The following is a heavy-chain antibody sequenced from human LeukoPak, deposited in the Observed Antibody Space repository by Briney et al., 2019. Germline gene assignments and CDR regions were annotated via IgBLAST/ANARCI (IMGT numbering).Heavy chain of an antibody. D-gene: IGHD3-10*01. Sequence: PSETLSLTCTVSGGSISSRSYYWGWIRQPPGKGLEWIGSIYYSGSTYYNPSLRSRVTVSVDTSKNQFSLKLSSVTAADTAVYYCARQLWFGEFHFDYWGQGTLVTVSS. CDR3: ARQLWFGEFHFDY. V-gene: IGHV4-39*01. J-gene: IGHJ4*02. CDR1: GGSISSRSYY. CDR2: IYYSGST.